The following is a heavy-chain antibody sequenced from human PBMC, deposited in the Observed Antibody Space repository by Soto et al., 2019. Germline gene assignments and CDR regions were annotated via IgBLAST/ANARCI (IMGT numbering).Heavy chain of an antibody. CDR1: GGSFSGYY. CDR2: INHSGST. D-gene: IGHD5-12*01. Sequence: SETLSLTCAVYGGSFSGYYWSWIRQPPGKGLEWIGEINHSGSTNYNPSLKSRVTISVDTSKNQFSLKLSSVTAADTVVYYCARAGMATYGMDVWGQGTTVTVSS. CDR3: ARAGMATYGMDV. J-gene: IGHJ6*02. V-gene: IGHV4-34*01.